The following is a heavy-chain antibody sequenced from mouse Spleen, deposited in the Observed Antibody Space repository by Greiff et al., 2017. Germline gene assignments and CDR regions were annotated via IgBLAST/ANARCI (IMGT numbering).Heavy chain of an antibody. J-gene: IGHJ4*01. CDR3: TTSDVGYYAMDY. CDR1: GFNIKDYY. Sequence: VQLQQSGAELVRPGASVKLSCTASGFNIKDYYMHWVKQRPEQGLEWIGRIDPEDGDTEYAPKFQGKATMTADTSSNTAYLQLSSLTSEDTAVYYCTTSDVGYYAMDYWGQGTSVTVSS. V-gene: IGHV14-1*01. CDR2: IDPEDGDT. D-gene: IGHD3-3*01.